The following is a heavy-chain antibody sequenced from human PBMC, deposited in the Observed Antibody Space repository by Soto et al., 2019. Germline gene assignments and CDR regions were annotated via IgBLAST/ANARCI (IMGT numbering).Heavy chain of an antibody. CDR1: AGSISGYY. D-gene: IGHD6-13*01. J-gene: IGHJ5*02. V-gene: IGHV4-59*01. Sequence: TLSLTCTVSAGSISGYYWSWIRQPPGKELELIAYIHYSGSTYYNPSLKSRVTISMDTSKNQFSLKLSSVNAADTAVYYCAKVGRIAAAGTWSDPWGQGTLVTVSS. CDR2: IHYSGST. CDR3: AKVGRIAAAGTWSDP.